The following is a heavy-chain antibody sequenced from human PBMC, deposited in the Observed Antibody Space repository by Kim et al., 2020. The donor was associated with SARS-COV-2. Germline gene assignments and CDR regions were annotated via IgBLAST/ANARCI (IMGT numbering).Heavy chain of an antibody. J-gene: IGHJ4*02. CDR3: AKTTARGPVMN. V-gene: IGHV4-39*07. CDR2: T. D-gene: IGHD1-1*01. Sequence: TCSNPSLKSRVTISVDTSKNQFSLKLSSGTAADTAVYYCAKTTARGPVMNWGQGTLVTVSS.